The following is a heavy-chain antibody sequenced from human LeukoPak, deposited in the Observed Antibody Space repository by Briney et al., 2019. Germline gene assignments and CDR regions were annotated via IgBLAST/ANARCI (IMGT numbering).Heavy chain of an antibody. Sequence: SETLSLTCTVSGGSISSGSYYWSWIRQPAGKGLEWIGRIYTSGSTNYNPPLKSRVTISVDTSKNQFSLKLSSVTAADTAVYYCATHQWLVRDYDAFDIWGQGTMVTVSS. V-gene: IGHV4-61*02. CDR2: IYTSGST. D-gene: IGHD6-19*01. J-gene: IGHJ3*02. CDR3: ATHQWLVRDYDAFDI. CDR1: GGSISSGSYY.